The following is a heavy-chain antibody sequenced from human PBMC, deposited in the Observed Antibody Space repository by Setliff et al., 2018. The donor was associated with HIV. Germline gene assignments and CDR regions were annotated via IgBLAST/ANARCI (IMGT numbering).Heavy chain of an antibody. D-gene: IGHD3-3*01. Sequence: KPSETLSLTCSVSGGSISSRSYYWGWIRQPPGKGLAWIGTISYSGNTYYRPSLKSRVTISVDTSKNQFSLRLNSVTAADTAVYYCARQSGYTRGWDIFGVVAGSFDIWGLGTMVTVSS. CDR1: GGSISSRSYY. CDR3: ARQSGYTRGWDIFGVVAGSFDI. V-gene: IGHV4-39*01. J-gene: IGHJ3*02. CDR2: ISYSGNT.